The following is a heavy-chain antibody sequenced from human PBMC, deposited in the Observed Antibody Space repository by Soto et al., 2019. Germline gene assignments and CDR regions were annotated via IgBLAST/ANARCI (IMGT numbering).Heavy chain of an antibody. D-gene: IGHD3-10*01. CDR1: GYTFTSYW. J-gene: IGHJ4*02. V-gene: IGHV5-10-1*01. CDR2: IDPSDSDT. CDR3: ARWSGSGFDY. Sequence: GESLKISCQASGYTFTSYWITWVRQMPGKGLQCVGRIDPSDSDTRYSPSLQGHVTISADKSISTAYLQWSSLKASDTAMYCCARWSGSGFDYWGQGTLVTVSS.